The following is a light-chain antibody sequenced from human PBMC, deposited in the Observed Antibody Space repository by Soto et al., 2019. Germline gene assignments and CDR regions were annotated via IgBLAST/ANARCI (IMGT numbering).Light chain of an antibody. Sequence: QYALTQPASVSGSPGQSITISCTGTSSDVGGYNYVSWYQQHPGKAPKLMIYDVSNRPSGVSNRFSGSKSGNTASLTISGLQAEDEADYYCSSYTSSSTLLVGGGTKLTVL. J-gene: IGLJ2*01. CDR2: DVS. V-gene: IGLV2-14*01. CDR3: SSYTSSSTLL. CDR1: SSDVGGYNY.